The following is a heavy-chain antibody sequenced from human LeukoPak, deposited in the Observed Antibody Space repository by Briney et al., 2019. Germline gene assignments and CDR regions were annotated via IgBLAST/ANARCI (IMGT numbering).Heavy chain of an antibody. CDR3: ATGGNVDTAMVSLKGYCYYGMDV. J-gene: IGHJ6*02. CDR1: GYTLTELS. CDR2: FDPEDGET. V-gene: IGHV1-24*01. Sequence: GASVKVSCTVSGYTLTELSMHWVRQAPGKGLEWMGGFDPEDGETIYAQKFQGRVTMTEDTSTDTAYMELSSLRSEDTAVYYCATGGNVDTAMVSLKGYCYYGMDVWGQGTTVTVSS. D-gene: IGHD5-18*01.